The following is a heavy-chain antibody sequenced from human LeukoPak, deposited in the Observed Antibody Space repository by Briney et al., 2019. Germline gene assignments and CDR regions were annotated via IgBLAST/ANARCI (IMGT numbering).Heavy chain of an antibody. Sequence: SQTLSLTCTVSGGSISSGGYYWSWIRQHPGKGLEWIGYIYYSGSTNYNPSLKSRVTISVDTSKNQFSLKLSSVTAADTAVYYCASTFSGSSSYYHWGQGTLVTVSS. CDR2: IYYSGST. CDR3: ASTFSGSSSYYH. CDR1: GGSISSGGYY. V-gene: IGHV4-31*03. D-gene: IGHD1-26*01. J-gene: IGHJ5*02.